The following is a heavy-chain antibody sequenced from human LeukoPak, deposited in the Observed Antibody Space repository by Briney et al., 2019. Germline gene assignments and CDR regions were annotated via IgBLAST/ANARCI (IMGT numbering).Heavy chain of an antibody. D-gene: IGHD5-24*01. CDR2: ISYDGRNK. J-gene: IGHJ4*02. CDR1: GFTFSNYG. V-gene: IGHV3-30*18. Sequence: GGSLRLSCAASGFTFSNYGMHWVRQAPGKGPEWVAVISYDGRNKYYADSVKGRFTISRDNSKNTLYLQMNSLRAEDTAAYSCAKGIEMATIMTAFDFWGQGTLVTLSS. CDR3: AKGIEMATIMTAFDF.